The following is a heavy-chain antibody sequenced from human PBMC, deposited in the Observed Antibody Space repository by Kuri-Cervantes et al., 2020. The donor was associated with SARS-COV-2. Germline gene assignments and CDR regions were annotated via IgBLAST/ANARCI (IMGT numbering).Heavy chain of an antibody. Sequence: ETLSLTCAASGFTFSSYAMSWVRQAPGKGLEWVSAISGSGGSTYYADSVKGRFTISRENSKNPLYLQMNSLRAEDTAVYYCACLVVITTGDYWGQGTLVTVSS. V-gene: IGHV3-23*01. CDR3: ACLVVITTGDY. D-gene: IGHD3-22*01. J-gene: IGHJ4*02. CDR1: GFTFSSYA. CDR2: ISGSGGST.